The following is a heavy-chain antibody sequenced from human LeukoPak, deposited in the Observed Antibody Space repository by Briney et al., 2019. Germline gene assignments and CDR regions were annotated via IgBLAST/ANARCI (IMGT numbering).Heavy chain of an antibody. V-gene: IGHV4-34*01. CDR2: VNDSGST. J-gene: IGHJ4*02. CDR1: GGSFSGYY. D-gene: IGHD3-22*01. Sequence: RPAETLSLTCAVYGGSFSGYYWGWIRQPPGEGLEWIGEVNDSGSTNYHPSLKGRVPISVNTSKNQFSLTLSSMTAADTAVYYCARSRYGDSGYWDYWGQGALVAVSS. CDR3: ARSRYGDSGYWDY.